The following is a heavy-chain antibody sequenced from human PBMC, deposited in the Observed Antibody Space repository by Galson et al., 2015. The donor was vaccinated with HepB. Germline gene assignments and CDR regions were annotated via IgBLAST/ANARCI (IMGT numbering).Heavy chain of an antibody. D-gene: IGHD6-13*01. V-gene: IGHV1-2*06. Sequence: SVKVSCKASGYTFTGYYMHWVRQAPGQGLEWMGRVNPNSGGTNYAQRFQGRVTMTRDTSISTAYMELSRLRSDDTAVYYCAREGRESSSGAFDIWGQGTMVTVSS. J-gene: IGHJ3*02. CDR2: VNPNSGGT. CDR1: GYTFTGYY. CDR3: AREGRESSSGAFDI.